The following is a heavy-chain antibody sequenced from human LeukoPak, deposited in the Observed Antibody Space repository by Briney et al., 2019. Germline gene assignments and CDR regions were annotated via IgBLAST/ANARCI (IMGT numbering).Heavy chain of an antibody. V-gene: IGHV1-2*06. CDR1: GYTFTGYY. CDR2: INPNSGGT. Sequence: ASVKVSCKASGYTFTGYYMHWVRQAPGQGLEWMGRINPNSGGTNYAQKFQGRVTMTRDTSISTAYMELSRLRSDDTAGYYCARDSRSRYCSGVGTYWGQGTLVTVSS. D-gene: IGHD2-15*01. J-gene: IGHJ4*02. CDR3: ARDSRSRYCSGVGTY.